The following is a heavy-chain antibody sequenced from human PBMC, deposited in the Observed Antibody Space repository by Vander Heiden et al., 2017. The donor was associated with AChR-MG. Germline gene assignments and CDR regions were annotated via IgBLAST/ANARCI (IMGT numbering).Heavy chain of an antibody. Sequence: EVQLVESGGGLVKPGGSLRLSCAASGFTFSSYSMNWVRQAPGKGLEWVSSIGNSSSYIYYADSVKGRFTISRDNAKNSLYLQMNSLRAEDTAVYYCARVLSGWDNYYYYYVMDVWGQGTTVTVSS. V-gene: IGHV3-21*01. CDR2: IGNSSSYI. D-gene: IGHD6-19*01. CDR1: GFTFSSYS. CDR3: ARVLSGWDNYYYYYVMDV. J-gene: IGHJ6*02.